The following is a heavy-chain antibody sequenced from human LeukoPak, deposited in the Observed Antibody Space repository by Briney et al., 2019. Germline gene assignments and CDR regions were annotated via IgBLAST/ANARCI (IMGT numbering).Heavy chain of an antibody. J-gene: IGHJ4*02. D-gene: IGHD4-23*01. CDR2: IKSKTDGGTT. CDR3: TTSPITVVTPEGVPRRRVFDY. CDR1: GFTFSNAW. V-gene: IGHV3-15*01. Sequence: GGSLRLSCAASGFTFSNAWMSWVRQAPGKGLEWVGRIKSKTDGGTTDYAAPVKGRFTISRDDSKNTLYLQMNSLKTEDTAVYYCTTSPITVVTPEGVPRRRVFDYWGQGTLVTVSS.